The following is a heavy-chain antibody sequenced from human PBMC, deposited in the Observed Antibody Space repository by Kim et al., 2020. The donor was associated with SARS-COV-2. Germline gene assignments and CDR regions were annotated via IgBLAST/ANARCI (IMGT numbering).Heavy chain of an antibody. V-gene: IGHV3-23*01. J-gene: IGHJ4*02. Sequence: YADSVKGRFTISRDNSTNTLYLQMNSLRAEDTAVYYCAKAAYSDAYPADYWGQGTLVTVSS. CDR3: AKAAYSDAYPADY. D-gene: IGHD5-18*01.